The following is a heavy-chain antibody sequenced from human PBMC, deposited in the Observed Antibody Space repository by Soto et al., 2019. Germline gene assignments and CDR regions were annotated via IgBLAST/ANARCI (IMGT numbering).Heavy chain of an antibody. Sequence: GASVKVSCKASGYTFTSYDINWVRQATGQGLEWMGWINASNGNTKYSQKFQGRVTITRDTSASTAYMELSSLRSEDTAVYYCARDLPSVGYYYYAILGYWGQGTLVTVSS. CDR3: ARDLPSVGYYYYAILGY. CDR1: GYTFTSYD. CDR2: INASNGNT. D-gene: IGHD3-10*01. V-gene: IGHV1-3*01. J-gene: IGHJ4*02.